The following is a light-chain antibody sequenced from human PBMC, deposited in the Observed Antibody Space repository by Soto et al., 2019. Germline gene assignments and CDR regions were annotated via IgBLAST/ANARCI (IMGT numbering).Light chain of an antibody. J-gene: IGLJ2*01. CDR1: SSNIGAGHD. CDR2: GNS. CDR3: QSYDSSLSAPGVV. V-gene: IGLV1-40*01. Sequence: QSVLTQPPSVSGAPGQRVTISCTGSSSNIGAGHDVHWYQQLPGTAPKLLIYGNSNRPSGVPDRFSGFKSGSSASLAITGLQAEDEADYYCQSYDSSLSAPGVVIGGGTQLTVL.